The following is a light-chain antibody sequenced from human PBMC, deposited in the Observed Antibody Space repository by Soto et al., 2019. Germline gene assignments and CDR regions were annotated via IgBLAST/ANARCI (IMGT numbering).Light chain of an antibody. J-gene: IGLJ3*02. V-gene: IGLV1-40*01. CDR2: ANT. CDR3: QSYDSSLSGSV. CDR1: SSNIGAGYD. Sequence: QSVLTQTPSVSGAPGQRVTISCTGGSSNIGAGYDVHWYQQLPGTTPKLLIYANTNRPSGVPDRFSGSKSGTSASLAITGLQAEDEADYYCQSYDSSLSGSVFGGGTKLTVL.